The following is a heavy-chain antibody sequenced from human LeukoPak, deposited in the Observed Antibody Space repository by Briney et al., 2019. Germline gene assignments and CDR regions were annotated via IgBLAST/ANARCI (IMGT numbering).Heavy chain of an antibody. CDR2: IRGSGDRT. V-gene: IGHV3-23*01. D-gene: IGHD6-19*01. J-gene: IGHJ4*02. CDR1: GFTFSSYA. CDR3: AKLRGWFDY. Sequence: GGSLRLPCAASGFTFSSYAMSWVRQAPGKGLEWVSAIRGSGDRTHYADSVKGRFTISRDNAKNTLYLQMNSLRAEDAAVYYCAKLRGWFDYWGQGTLVTVSS.